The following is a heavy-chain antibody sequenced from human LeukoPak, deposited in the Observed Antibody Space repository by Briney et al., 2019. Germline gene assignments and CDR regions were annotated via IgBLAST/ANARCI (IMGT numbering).Heavy chain of an antibody. CDR3: ARGPSGYGYYYYTDV. J-gene: IGHJ6*03. CDR1: GGTFSSYA. D-gene: IGHD5-12*01. V-gene: IGHV1-69*05. Sequence: PVASVKVSCKASGGTFSSYAVSWVRQAPGQGLEWMGGIIPIFGTANYAQKFQGRVTITTDESTSTAYMELSSLRSEDTAVYYFARGPSGYGYYYYTDVWGKGTTVTVSS. CDR2: IIPIFGTA.